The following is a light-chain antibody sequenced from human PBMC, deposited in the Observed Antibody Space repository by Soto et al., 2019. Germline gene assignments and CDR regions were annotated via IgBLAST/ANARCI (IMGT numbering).Light chain of an antibody. J-gene: IGKJ1*01. CDR3: LQHYNFSWT. V-gene: IGKV1-6*01. CDR1: QDIRND. CDR2: AAV. Sequence: IRMTQSPSSLSASVLDIVAITFRASQDIRNDLAWYQQKPGKAPNLLIFAAVNLQSGVPSRFRGGGSGTHFTLTISSLQPEDFATYYCLQHYNFSWTFGQGTKVDIK.